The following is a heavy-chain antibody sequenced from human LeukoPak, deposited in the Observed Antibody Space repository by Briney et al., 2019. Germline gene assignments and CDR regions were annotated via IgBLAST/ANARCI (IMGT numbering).Heavy chain of an antibody. D-gene: IGHD3-10*01. CDR1: GFTFSIAW. CDR2: IKSQADGGTT. Sequence: GGSLSLSCAASGFTFSIAWMSWVRQPPGKGLDWVGRIKSQADGGTTDYAAPVKGSFTISRDDSKNTVYLQMNGLKIEDTAMYYCITYYGSGRGWYWGQETLVTVPS. CDR3: ITYYGSGRGWY. J-gene: IGHJ4*02. V-gene: IGHV3-15*01.